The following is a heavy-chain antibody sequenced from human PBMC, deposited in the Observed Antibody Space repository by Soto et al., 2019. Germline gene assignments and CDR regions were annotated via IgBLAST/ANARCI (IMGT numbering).Heavy chain of an antibody. V-gene: IGHV4-59*01. J-gene: IGHJ4*02. CDR2: VYHRGTT. CDR3: ALGGYNYGRPFDF. D-gene: IGHD5-18*01. CDR1: GASTSNYH. Sequence: PSETLSLTCSVSGASTSNYHYSWIRQSPGKGLEWIGYVYHRGTTYYTPSLKSRVNMSVDTSTNEFYLNLKSVTAADTAVYYCALGGYNYGRPFDFWGEGTMVTFDS.